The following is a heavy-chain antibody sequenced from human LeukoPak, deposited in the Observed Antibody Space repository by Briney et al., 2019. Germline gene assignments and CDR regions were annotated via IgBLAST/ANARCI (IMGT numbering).Heavy chain of an antibody. V-gene: IGHV3-43*02. Sequence: GGSLRLFCPASGFTFDDYAMHWVRQAPGKGLEWVSLISGDGGSTYYADSVKGRFTISRDNSKNSLYLQMNSLRTEDTALYYCAKDMWRFGELDYDYWGQGTLVTVSS. CDR1: GFTFDDYA. CDR3: AKDMWRFGELDYDY. CDR2: ISGDGGST. D-gene: IGHD3-10*01. J-gene: IGHJ4*02.